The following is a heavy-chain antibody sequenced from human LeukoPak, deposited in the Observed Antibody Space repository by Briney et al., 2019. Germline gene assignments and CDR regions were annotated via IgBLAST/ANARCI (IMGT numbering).Heavy chain of an antibody. CDR3: ARGYGDYADYYFDS. CDR1: GFTFTTYW. Sequence: PGGSLRLSCAASGFTFTTYWMSWVRQAPGKGLEWVANIKQDGNEKYYVDSVKGRFTISRDNAKNSLYLQMNSLRVEDTAVYYCARGYGDYADYYFDSWGQGTLVTVSS. V-gene: IGHV3-7*01. CDR2: IKQDGNEK. D-gene: IGHD4-17*01. J-gene: IGHJ4*02.